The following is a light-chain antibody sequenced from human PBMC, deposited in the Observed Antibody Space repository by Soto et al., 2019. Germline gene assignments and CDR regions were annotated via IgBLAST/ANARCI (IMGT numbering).Light chain of an antibody. CDR1: QSVRSN. CDR2: GIS. Sequence: EIVMTQSPVTLSVSPGERATLSCRASQSVRSNLAWYQQKPGQAPRLLIYGISSRATGVPDRFSGSGSGTDFTLTISRLEPEDFAVYYCQQYTDWPLTFGQGTKVDNK. J-gene: IGKJ1*01. V-gene: IGKV3D-15*01. CDR3: QQYTDWPLT.